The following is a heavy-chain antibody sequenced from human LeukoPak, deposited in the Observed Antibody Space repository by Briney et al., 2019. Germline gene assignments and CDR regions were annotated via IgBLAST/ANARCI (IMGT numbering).Heavy chain of an antibody. D-gene: IGHD2-21*02. V-gene: IGHV1-2*02. CDR1: GYTFTGYY. CDR2: INPNSGGT. J-gene: IGHJ4*02. CDR3: ARDRRYCGGDCSADY. Sequence: ASVKVSCKASGYTFTGYYMHWVRQAPGQGLEWMGWINPNSGGTNYAQKFQGRVTMTRDTSISTAYMELSRPRSDDTAVYYCARDRRYCGGDCSADYWGQGTLVTVSS.